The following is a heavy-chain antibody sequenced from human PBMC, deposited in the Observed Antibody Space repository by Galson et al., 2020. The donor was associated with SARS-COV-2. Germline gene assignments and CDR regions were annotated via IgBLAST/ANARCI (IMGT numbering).Heavy chain of an antibody. D-gene: IGHD3-3*01. J-gene: IGHJ4*02. Sequence: SETLSLTCSVSGVTISNYYWNWIRQPPGTGLEWIGYISYSGYTNYNPSLRSRVTMSGDTSENQISLKLTSVTAADTAVYYCARGGSGNSEFEYWGQGTLVTVSS. CDR1: GVTISNYY. V-gene: IGHV4-59*01. CDR3: ARGGSGNSEFEY. CDR2: ISYSGYT.